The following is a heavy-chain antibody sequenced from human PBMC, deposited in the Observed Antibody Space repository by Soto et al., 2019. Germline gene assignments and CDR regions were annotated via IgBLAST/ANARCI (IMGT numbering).Heavy chain of an antibody. Sequence: GGSLRLSCAASGFTFSSYAMHWVRQAPGKELEWVAVISYDGSNKYYADSVKGRFTISRDNSKNTLYLQMNSLRAEDTAVYYCARVGGSGWYWERWSNYYGMDVWGQGTTVTVSS. D-gene: IGHD6-19*01. CDR1: GFTFSSYA. J-gene: IGHJ6*02. CDR2: ISYDGSNK. CDR3: ARVGGSGWYWERWSNYYGMDV. V-gene: IGHV3-30-3*01.